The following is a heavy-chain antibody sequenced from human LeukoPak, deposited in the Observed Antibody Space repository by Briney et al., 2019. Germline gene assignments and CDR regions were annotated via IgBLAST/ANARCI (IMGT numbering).Heavy chain of an antibody. Sequence: PGGSLRLSCSASGFTFSSYAMHWVRQAPGKGLEYVSSISRKGGSTYYADSVKGRFTISRDNSKNTLFLQMSSLRTEDTAVYYCASPYSGYDYNFDHWGQGTLVTVSS. CDR2: ISRKGGST. CDR1: GFTFSSYA. CDR3: ASPYSGYDYNFDH. J-gene: IGHJ5*02. D-gene: IGHD5-12*01. V-gene: IGHV3-64D*06.